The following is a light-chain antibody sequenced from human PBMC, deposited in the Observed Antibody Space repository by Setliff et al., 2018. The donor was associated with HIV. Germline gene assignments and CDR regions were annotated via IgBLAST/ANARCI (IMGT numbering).Light chain of an antibody. V-gene: IGKV3-15*01. J-gene: IGKJ4*01. CDR2: GAS. CDR3: QQYNNLPLT. Sequence: EIVMTQSPATLSVSPGERATLSCRASQSVSSNLAWYQHKPGQAPRLLIYGASTRATGIPARFSGSGSGTEFTLTISSLQSEDFAVYYCQQYNNLPLTVGGGTKVDIK. CDR1: QSVSSN.